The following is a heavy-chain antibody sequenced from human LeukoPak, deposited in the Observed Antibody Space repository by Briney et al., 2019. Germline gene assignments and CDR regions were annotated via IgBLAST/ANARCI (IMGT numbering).Heavy chain of an antibody. CDR3: ARDHRVGYDFWSGFSDDAFDI. CDR1: GGSISSYY. D-gene: IGHD3-3*01. V-gene: IGHV4-59*06. CDR2: IYYSGST. Sequence: SETLSLTCTVSGGSISSYYWSWIRQHPGKGLEWIGYIYYSGSTYYNPSLKSRVTISVDTSKNQFSLKLSSVTAADTAVYYCARDHRVGYDFWSGFSDDAFDIWGQGTMVTVSS. J-gene: IGHJ3*02.